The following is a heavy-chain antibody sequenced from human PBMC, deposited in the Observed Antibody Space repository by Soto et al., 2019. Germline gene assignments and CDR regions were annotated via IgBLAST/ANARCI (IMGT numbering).Heavy chain of an antibody. V-gene: IGHV2-5*02. Sequence: QITLKESGPTLVKPTQHLTLTCTLSGFSLITNGVGVGWIRQPPGKALEWLALIYWDVDKRYSTFLKRRLTITRDTSKNQVVLTMTNMDPVDTATYYCAHKPKDDDNSGFGYWGQGTLVTVPS. CDR2: IYWDVDK. CDR1: GFSLITNGVG. CDR3: AHKPKDDDNSGFGY. J-gene: IGHJ4*02. D-gene: IGHD3-22*01.